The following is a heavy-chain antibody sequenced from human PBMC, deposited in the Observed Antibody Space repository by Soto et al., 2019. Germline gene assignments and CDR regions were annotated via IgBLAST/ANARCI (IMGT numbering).Heavy chain of an antibody. CDR2: INEDGSEE. Sequence: EVQMLESGGGLVQPGGSLRLSCAASGVSISDYWMSWVRQAPGKGLEWVGNINEDGSEENYVDSVKGRFTNSRDNARNSLYLQMNSLRVEDTAVYYCCHTWVGGQGTLVTVSS. CDR1: GVSISDYW. J-gene: IGHJ4*02. D-gene: IGHD1-26*01. CDR3: CHTWV. V-gene: IGHV3-7*01.